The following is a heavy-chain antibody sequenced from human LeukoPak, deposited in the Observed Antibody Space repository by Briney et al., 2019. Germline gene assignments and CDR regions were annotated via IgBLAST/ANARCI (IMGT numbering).Heavy chain of an antibody. D-gene: IGHD7-27*01. CDR3: ARDLTGDGDAFDI. J-gene: IGHJ3*02. CDR2: IIPIFGTA. Sequence: SVKVSCKVSGYTLTELSMHWVRQAPGKGLEWMGGIIPIFGTANYAQKFQGRVTITTDESTSTAYMELSSLRSEDTAVYYCARDLTGDGDAFDIWGQGTMVTVSS. V-gene: IGHV1-69*05. CDR1: GYTLTELS.